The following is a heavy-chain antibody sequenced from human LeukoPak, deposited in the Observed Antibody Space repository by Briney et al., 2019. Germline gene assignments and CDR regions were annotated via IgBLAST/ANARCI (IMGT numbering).Heavy chain of an antibody. CDR1: GGSISSYY. CDR3: ARGLSSSYHDY. V-gene: IGHV4-59*01. J-gene: IGHJ4*02. CDR2: IYYSGST. D-gene: IGHD6-6*01. Sequence: PSETLSLTCTVSGGSISSYYWSWIRQPPGKGLEWIGYIYYSGSTNYNPSLKSRVTISVDTSKNQSSLKLSSVTAADTAVYYCARGLSSSYHDYWGQGTLVTVSS.